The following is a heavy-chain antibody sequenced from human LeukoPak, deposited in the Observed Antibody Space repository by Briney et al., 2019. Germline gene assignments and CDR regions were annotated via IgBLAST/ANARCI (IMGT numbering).Heavy chain of an antibody. D-gene: IGHD3-9*01. V-gene: IGHV4-4*07. CDR1: AGSITSYY. CDR3: ARGTDMTPITGYFSFVY. J-gene: IGHJ4*02. CDR2: ISDNGHT. Sequence: SETLSLTCTASAGSITSYYWTWIRQPAGKGLEWIGRISDNGHTHYAPSPESRVTISLDTSNNQFSLKVTSVTSADTAVYYCARGTDMTPITGYFSFVYWGQGTLVSVSS.